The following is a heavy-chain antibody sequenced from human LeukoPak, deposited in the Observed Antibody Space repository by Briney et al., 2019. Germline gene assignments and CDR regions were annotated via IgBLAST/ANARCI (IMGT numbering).Heavy chain of an antibody. CDR1: GFVFRNYA. V-gene: IGHV3-23*01. CDR2: ITGSGTTI. Sequence: GGSLRLSCVGSGFVFRNYAMTWVRQAPGKGPEWVSSITGSGTTITYAVSGEGRFTISRDNSVDTLYLQMNRLSAEDTAVYYCGKDPNGDYVGAFDFWGQGTMVTVSS. D-gene: IGHD4-17*01. J-gene: IGHJ3*01. CDR3: GKDPNGDYVGAFDF.